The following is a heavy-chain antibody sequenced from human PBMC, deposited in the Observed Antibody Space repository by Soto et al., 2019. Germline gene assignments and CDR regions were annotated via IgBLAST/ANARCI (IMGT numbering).Heavy chain of an antibody. CDR1: GGSFSGYY. CDR2: INHSGST. Sequence: SETLSLTCAVYGGSFSGYYWSWIRQPPGKGLEWIGEINHSGSTNYNPSLKSRVTISVDTSKNQFSLKLSSVTAADTAVYYCARLHPVVVITDWGQGTLVTVSS. V-gene: IGHV4-34*01. J-gene: IGHJ4*02. CDR3: ARLHPVVVITD. D-gene: IGHD3-22*01.